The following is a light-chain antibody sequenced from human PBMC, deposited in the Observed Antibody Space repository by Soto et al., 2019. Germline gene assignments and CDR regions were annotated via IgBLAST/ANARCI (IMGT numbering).Light chain of an antibody. Sequence: QPVLTQSPSASASLGASVKLTCTLSSGHSSYAIAWHQQQPEKGPRHLMKLNSDGSHSKGDGIPDRFSGSSSGAERYLTISSLQSEDEADYYCQIWGTGTYVVFGGGTKLTVL. V-gene: IGLV4-69*01. J-gene: IGLJ2*01. CDR2: LNSDGSH. CDR1: SGHSSYA. CDR3: QIWGTGTYVV.